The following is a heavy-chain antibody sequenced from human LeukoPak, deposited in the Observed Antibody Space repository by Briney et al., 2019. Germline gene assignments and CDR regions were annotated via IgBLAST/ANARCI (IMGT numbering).Heavy chain of an antibody. CDR2: IYHSGST. J-gene: IGHJ5*02. Sequence: SETLSLTCAVSGYSISSGCYWGWIRQPPGKGLEWIGSIYHSGSTYYNPSLKSRVTISVDTSKNQFSLKLSSVTAADTAVYYCARSTTVRNRWVDPWGQGTLVTVSS. CDR1: GYSISSGCY. CDR3: ARSTTVRNRWVDP. V-gene: IGHV4-38-2*01. D-gene: IGHD2-2*01.